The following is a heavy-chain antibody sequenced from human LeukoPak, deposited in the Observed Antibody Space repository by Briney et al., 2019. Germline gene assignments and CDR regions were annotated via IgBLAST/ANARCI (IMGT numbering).Heavy chain of an antibody. CDR3: ATRYFDL. V-gene: IGHV3-7*01. CDR2: VKQDGTEK. Sequence: GGSPRLSCAASRFTFSSYSLNWVRQAPGKGLEWVANVKQDGTEKYYVASVKGRFSISRDNAKNSLYLQMNSLRTEDTAVYYCATRYFDLWGRGTLVTVSS. CDR1: RFTFSSYS. J-gene: IGHJ2*01.